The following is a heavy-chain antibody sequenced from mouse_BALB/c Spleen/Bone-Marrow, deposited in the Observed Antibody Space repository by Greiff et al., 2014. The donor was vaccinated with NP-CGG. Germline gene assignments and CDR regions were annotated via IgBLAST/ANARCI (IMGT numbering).Heavy chain of an antibody. CDR1: GFNIKDTY. CDR3: ANYDYEWYFDV. Sequence: VQLHQSGAELVKPGASVKLSCTASGFNIKDTYMHWVKQRPEQGLEWIGRIDPANGNTKYDPKFQGKATITADTSSNTAYLQLSSLTSEDTAVYYCANYDYEWYFDVWGAGTTVTVSS. J-gene: IGHJ1*01. D-gene: IGHD2-4*01. V-gene: IGHV14-3*02. CDR2: IDPANGNT.